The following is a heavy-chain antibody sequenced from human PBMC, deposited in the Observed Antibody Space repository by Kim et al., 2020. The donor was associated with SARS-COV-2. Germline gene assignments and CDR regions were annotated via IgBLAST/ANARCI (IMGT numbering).Heavy chain of an antibody. D-gene: IGHD1-26*01. CDR1: GFTFSSYG. V-gene: IGHV3-30*18. J-gene: IGHJ4*02. Sequence: GGSLRLSCAASGFTFSSYGMHWVRQAPGKGLEWVAVISYDGSNKYYADSVKGRFTISRDNSKNTLYLQMNSLRAEDTAVYYCAKLLNSGSYYVDYWGQGTLVTVSS. CDR3: AKLLNSGSYYVDY. CDR2: ISYDGSNK.